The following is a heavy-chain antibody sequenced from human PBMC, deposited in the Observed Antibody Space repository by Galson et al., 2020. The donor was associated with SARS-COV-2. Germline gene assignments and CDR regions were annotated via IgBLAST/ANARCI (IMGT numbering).Heavy chain of an antibody. Sequence: ASVKVSCKASGYTFTSYDINWVRQATGQGLEWMGWMNPNSGNTGYAQKFQGRVTMTRNTSISTAYMELSSLRSEDTAVYYCARERPPETSFDILTGYYGAPNYYYYGMDVWGQGTTVTVSS. J-gene: IGHJ6*02. CDR1: GYTFTSYD. D-gene: IGHD3-9*01. V-gene: IGHV1-8*01. CDR3: ARERPPETSFDILTGYYGAPNYYYYGMDV. CDR2: MNPNSGNT.